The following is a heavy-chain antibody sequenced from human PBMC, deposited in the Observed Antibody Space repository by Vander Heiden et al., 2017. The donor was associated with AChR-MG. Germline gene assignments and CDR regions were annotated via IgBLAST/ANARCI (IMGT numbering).Heavy chain of an antibody. D-gene: IGHD3-22*01. V-gene: IGHV5-51*01. CDR3: ARLDDYYYDSSGYPGFDYFDY. J-gene: IGHJ4*02. CDR1: GYSFTSYW. Sequence: EVQLVQSGAEVKKPGESLKISCKGSGYSFTSYWIGWVLQMPGKGLEWMGIIYPGDSDTRYSPSFQGQVTISADKSISTAYLQWSSLKASDTAMYYCARLDDYYYDSSGYPGFDYFDYWGQGTLVTVSS. CDR2: IYPGDSDT.